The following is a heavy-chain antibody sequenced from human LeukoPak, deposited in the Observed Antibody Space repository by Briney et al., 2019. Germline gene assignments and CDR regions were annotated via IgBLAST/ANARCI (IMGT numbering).Heavy chain of an antibody. CDR1: GFTVSSNY. J-gene: IGHJ4*02. Sequence: GGSLRLSCAASGFTVSSNYMSWVRQAPGKGLEWVSAISGSGGSTYYADSVKGRFTISRDNSKNTLYLQMNSLRAEDTAVYYCAKVSGWGSGSYYQDYWGQGTLVTVSS. CDR3: AKVSGWGSGSYYQDY. V-gene: IGHV3-23*01. CDR2: ISGSGGST. D-gene: IGHD3-10*01.